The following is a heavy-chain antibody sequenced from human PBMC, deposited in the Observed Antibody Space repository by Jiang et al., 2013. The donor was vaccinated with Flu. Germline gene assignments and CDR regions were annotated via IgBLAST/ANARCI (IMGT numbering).Heavy chain of an antibody. CDR3: ARASGVPTPSGFDR. CDR1: GDSISTYY. CDR2: IWYSGRT. D-gene: IGHD3-10*01. V-gene: IGHV4-59*01. J-gene: IGHJ4*02. Sequence: GLVKPSETLSLTCTVSGDSISTYYWTWIRQPPGKGLEWIGYIWYSGRTNSKSSLKSRVTISLDMSKNQFSLNLRSVTAADTAVYYCARASGVPTPSGFDRWGQGTLVTVSS.